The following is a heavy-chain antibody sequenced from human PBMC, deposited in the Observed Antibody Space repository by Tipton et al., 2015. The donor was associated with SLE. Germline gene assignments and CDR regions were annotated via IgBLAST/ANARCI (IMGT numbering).Heavy chain of an antibody. Sequence: TLSLTCAVYGGSFSGYYWSWIRQPPGKGLEWIGEINHSGSTNYNPSLKSRVTISVDTSKNQFSLKLNSVTAADTAVYYCARALYGSGSYYKLRYYYYYYMDVWGKGTTVTVSS. CDR1: GGSFSGYY. J-gene: IGHJ6*03. CDR3: ARALYGSGSYYKLRYYYYYYMDV. V-gene: IGHV4-34*01. D-gene: IGHD3-10*01. CDR2: INHSGST.